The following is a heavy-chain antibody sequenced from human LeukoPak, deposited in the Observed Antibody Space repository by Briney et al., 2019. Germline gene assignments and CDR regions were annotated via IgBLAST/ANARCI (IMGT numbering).Heavy chain of an antibody. V-gene: IGHV1-2*02. Sequence: ASVKVSCKASGYTFTSYAMNWVRQAPGQGLEWMGWINPNSGGTNYAQKFQGRVTMTRDTSTSTAYMELRSLRSDDTAVYYCARDRVRGAAYGSGSYSAYWGQGTLVTVSS. D-gene: IGHD3-10*01. CDR3: ARDRVRGAAYGSGSYSAY. CDR1: GYTFTSYA. CDR2: INPNSGGT. J-gene: IGHJ4*02.